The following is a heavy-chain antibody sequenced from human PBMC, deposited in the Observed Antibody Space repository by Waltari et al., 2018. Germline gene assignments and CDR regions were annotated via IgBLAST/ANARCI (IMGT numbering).Heavy chain of an antibody. D-gene: IGHD3-10*01. J-gene: IGHJ4*02. V-gene: IGHV3-30-3*01. Sequence: QVQLVESGGGVVRPGGSLRLSCAASGFTFSCYAMHWVRQAPGKGLEWVAVIAYDGINKYYGDSVKGRFTISRDNSKNTLSLEVNSLRVEDSAVYYCAKAYYSGSGSHSKIFLFDYWGQGALVTVSS. CDR3: AKAYYSGSGSHSKIFLFDY. CDR2: IAYDGINK. CDR1: GFTFSCYA.